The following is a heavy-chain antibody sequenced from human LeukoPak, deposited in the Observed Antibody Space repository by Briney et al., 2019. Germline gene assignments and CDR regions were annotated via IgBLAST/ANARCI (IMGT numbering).Heavy chain of an antibody. CDR2: IKQDGSEK. D-gene: IGHD1-26*01. J-gene: IGHJ4*02. V-gene: IGHV3-7*01. CDR1: GFTFSNYW. CDR3: ARGEGLGTTNGGYYFAY. Sequence: GGSLRLSCAASGFTFSNYWMSWVRQAPGKGLEWVANIKQDGSEKYYVNSVKGRFTISRDNAKNSLYLQMNTLRAEDTAVYYCARGEGLGTTNGGYYFAYWGQGSLVIVSS.